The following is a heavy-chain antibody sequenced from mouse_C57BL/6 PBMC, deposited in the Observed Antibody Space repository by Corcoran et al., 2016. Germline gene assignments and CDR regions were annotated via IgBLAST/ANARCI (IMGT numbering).Heavy chain of an antibody. CDR2: CYPGSGSI. CDR3: ARHEPLLAMDY. D-gene: IGHD1-1*01. V-gene: IGHV1-62-2*01. J-gene: IGHJ4*01. Sequence: QVQLPQSGAELVKPGASVKLSCMASGYTFTEYTLPWVKQRSGQGLEWIGWCYPGSGSIKYNEKFKDKATLTADKSSSTVYMELSRLTSEDSAVYFCARHEPLLAMDYWGQGTSVTVSS. CDR1: GYTFTEYT.